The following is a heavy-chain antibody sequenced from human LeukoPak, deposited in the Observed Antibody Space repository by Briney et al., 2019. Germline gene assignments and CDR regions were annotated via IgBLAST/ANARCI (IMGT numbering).Heavy chain of an antibody. CDR3: ARANSWNYALGY. D-gene: IGHD1-7*01. Sequence: ASVKVSCKASGDTFIRYGISWVRQAPGQGLEWMGWISTGNGNTNYGQKFQGRVTMTTDTSTGTAYMELRSLRSDDTAMYYCARANSWNYALGYWGQGTLVTVSS. CDR2: ISTGNGNT. J-gene: IGHJ4*02. CDR1: GDTFIRYG. V-gene: IGHV1-18*01.